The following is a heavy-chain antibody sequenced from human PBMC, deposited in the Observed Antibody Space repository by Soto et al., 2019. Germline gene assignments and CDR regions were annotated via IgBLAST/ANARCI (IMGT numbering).Heavy chain of an antibody. D-gene: IGHD3-9*01. CDR2: VYSGGGT. CDR3: AREKTPMSPHYFYYGMDV. V-gene: IGHV4-59*01. CDR1: GGSLRGYS. Sequence: QVQLQESGPGVVKPSETLSLTCTVSGGSLRGYSWSWIRQSPGKGLEWIGYVYSGGGTNYSPSFMGPVTISVDTTDNQFSLKLTSVTAADTAVYYCAREKTPMSPHYFYYGMDVWGQGTTVPVSS. J-gene: IGHJ6*02.